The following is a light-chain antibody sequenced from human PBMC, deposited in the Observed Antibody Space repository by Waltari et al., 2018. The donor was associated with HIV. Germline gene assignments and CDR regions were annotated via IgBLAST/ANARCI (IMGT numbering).Light chain of an antibody. V-gene: IGLV2-8*01. CDR2: EVT. Sequence: QSALTQPPSASGSPGQSFTISCTGTSSDVGGYNYVSWYQQHPGKAPKLMIYEVTKRPSGVPDRFSVPKSGNTASLTVSGLQAEDEADYYCSSYAGSNNLVFGGGTKLTVL. J-gene: IGLJ3*02. CDR3: SSYAGSNNLV. CDR1: SSDVGGYNY.